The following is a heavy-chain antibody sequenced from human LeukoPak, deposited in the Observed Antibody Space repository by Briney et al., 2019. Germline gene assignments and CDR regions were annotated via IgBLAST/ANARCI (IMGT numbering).Heavy chain of an antibody. V-gene: IGHV4-34*01. J-gene: IGHJ4*02. D-gene: IGHD4-23*01. CDR1: GGSFSGYY. CDR3: ARGLYGGSGD. CDR2: INHSGST. Sequence: PSETLSLTCAVYGGSFSGYYWSWSRQPPGKGLEWIGEINHSGSTNYNPSLKSRVTISVDTSKNQFSLKLSSVTAADTAVYYCARGLYGGSGDWGQGTLVTVSS.